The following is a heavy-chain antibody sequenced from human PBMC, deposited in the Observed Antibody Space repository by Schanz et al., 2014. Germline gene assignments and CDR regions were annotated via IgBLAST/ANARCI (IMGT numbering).Heavy chain of an antibody. CDR3: VREGSTTPVAGLRSFDWLGRFDY. CDR1: GFSFSSYA. J-gene: IGHJ4*02. Sequence: EVQLLESGGGLVEPGGSLRLSCAASGFSFSSYAMSWVRQAPGKGLEWVSAISGSGGSTYYADSVKGRFTISRDNSKSTLYVEMNSLRVEDTAMYYCVREGSTTPVAGLRSFDWLGRFDYWGQGALVTVSS. V-gene: IGHV3-23*01. CDR2: ISGSGGST. D-gene: IGHD3-9*01.